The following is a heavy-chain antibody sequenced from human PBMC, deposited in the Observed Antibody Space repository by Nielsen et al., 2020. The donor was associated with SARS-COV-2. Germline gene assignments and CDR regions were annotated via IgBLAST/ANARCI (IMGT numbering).Heavy chain of an antibody. CDR2: ISYDGSNK. Sequence: GESLKISCAASGFTFSSYAMHWVRQAPGKGLEWVAVISYDGSNKYYADSVKGRFTISRDNSKNTLYLQMNSLRAEDTAVYYCASHPLADYYDSSGPLDYWGQGTLVTVSS. CDR1: GFTFSSYA. J-gene: IGHJ4*02. V-gene: IGHV3-30*04. D-gene: IGHD3-22*01. CDR3: ASHPLADYYDSSGPLDY.